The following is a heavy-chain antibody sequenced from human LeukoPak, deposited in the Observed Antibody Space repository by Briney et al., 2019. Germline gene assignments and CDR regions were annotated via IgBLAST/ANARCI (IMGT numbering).Heavy chain of an antibody. CDR3: AKHYYDSSGYYRKLNYFDY. CDR2: ISGSGGST. V-gene: IGHV3-23*01. Sequence: GGSLRLSCADSGFTFSSYAMSCVRQAPGKGLEWVSAISGSGGSTYYADSVKGRFTISRDNSKNTLYLQMNSLRAEDTAVYYCAKHYYDSSGYYRKLNYFDYWGQGTLVTVSS. CDR1: GFTFSSYA. D-gene: IGHD3-22*01. J-gene: IGHJ4*02.